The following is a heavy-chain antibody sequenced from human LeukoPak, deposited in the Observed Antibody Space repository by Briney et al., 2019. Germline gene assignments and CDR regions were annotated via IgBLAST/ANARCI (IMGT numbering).Heavy chain of an antibody. J-gene: IGHJ3*02. CDR1: GGSISSGDYY. Sequence: SETLSLTCTVSGGSISSGDYYWSWIRQPPGKGLEWIGYIYYSGSTDYNPSLKSRVTISVDTSKNQFSLKLSSVTAADTAVYYCARDTITAMVDAFDIWGQGTMVTVSS. V-gene: IGHV4-30-4*01. CDR3: ARDTITAMVDAFDI. CDR2: IYYSGST. D-gene: IGHD5-18*01.